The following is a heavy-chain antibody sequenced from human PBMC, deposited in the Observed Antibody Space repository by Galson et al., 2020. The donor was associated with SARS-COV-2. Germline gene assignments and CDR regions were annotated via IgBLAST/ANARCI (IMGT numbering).Heavy chain of an antibody. D-gene: IGHD6-13*01. CDR3: ARGGAAAEYCDY. Sequence: SDPTLVKPTQTLTLTCTFSGFSLSTSGMCVSWIRQPPGKALEWLARIDWDDDKYYSTSLKTRLTISKDTSKNQVVLTMTNMDPVDTATYYCARGGAAAEYCDYWGQGTLVTVSS. CDR1: GFSLSTSGMC. V-gene: IGHV2-70*11. J-gene: IGHJ4*02. CDR2: IDWDDDK.